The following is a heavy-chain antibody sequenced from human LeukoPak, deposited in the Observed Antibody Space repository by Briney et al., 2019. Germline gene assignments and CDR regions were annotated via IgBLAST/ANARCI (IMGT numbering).Heavy chain of an antibody. D-gene: IGHD6-13*01. V-gene: IGHV4-30-4*07. CDR3: ARAIAAAGTFPFDY. CDR2: IYYSGST. CDR1: GGSISSGGYS. J-gene: IGHJ4*02. Sequence: ASETLSLTCTVSGGSISSGGYSWSWIRQPPGKGLEWIGYIYYSGSTYYNPSLKSRVTISVDTSKNQFSLKLSSVTAAGTAVYYCARAIAAAGTFPFDYWGQGTLVTVSS.